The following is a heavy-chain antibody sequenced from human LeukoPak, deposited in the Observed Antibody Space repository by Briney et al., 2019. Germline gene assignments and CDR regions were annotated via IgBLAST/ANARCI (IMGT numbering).Heavy chain of an antibody. CDR3: ARVGILQDPPDY. Sequence: ASVKVSCKASGYTFTSYYMHWVRQAPGQGLEWMGIINPSGGSTSYAQKFQGRVTMTGDMSTSTVYMELSSLRSEDTAVYYCARVGILQDPPDYWGQGTLVTVSS. J-gene: IGHJ4*02. V-gene: IGHV1-46*01. D-gene: IGHD2-21*01. CDR1: GYTFTSYY. CDR2: INPSGGST.